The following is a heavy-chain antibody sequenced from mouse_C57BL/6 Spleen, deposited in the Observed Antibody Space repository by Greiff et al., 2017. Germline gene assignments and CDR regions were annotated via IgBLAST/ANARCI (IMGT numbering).Heavy chain of an antibody. CDR2: INYDGSST. J-gene: IGHJ2*01. CDR1: GFTFSDYY. Sequence: EVKLMESEGGLVQPGRSMKLSCTASGFTFSDYYMAWVRQVPEKGLEWVANINYDGSSTYYLDSLKSRFIISRDNAKNILYLQMSSLKSEDTATYYCARVGDLYYFDYWGQGTTLTVSS. V-gene: IGHV5-16*01. CDR3: ARVGDLYYFDY.